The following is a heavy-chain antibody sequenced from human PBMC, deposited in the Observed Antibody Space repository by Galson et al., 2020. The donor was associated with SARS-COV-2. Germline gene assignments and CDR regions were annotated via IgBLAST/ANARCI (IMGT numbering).Heavy chain of an antibody. V-gene: IGHV4-39*07. J-gene: IGHJ3*02. D-gene: IGHD4-17*01. CDR2: IYHSGNT. CDR1: GGSISNYNYY. Sequence: ASETLSLTCTVSGGSISNYNYYWAWIRQPPGKGLEWIGTIYHSGNTYYNPSLESRLIILIDTSKNQFSLRLSSVTAADAAVYYCARNDYADYEDAYDIWGQGTMVTVSS. CDR3: ARNDYADYEDAYDI.